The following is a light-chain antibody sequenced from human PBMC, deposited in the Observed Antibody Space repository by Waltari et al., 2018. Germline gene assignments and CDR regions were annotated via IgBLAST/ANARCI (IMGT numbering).Light chain of an antibody. CDR3: QQYNNWPPGIT. Sequence: ELVMTQSPATLSVSPGERATLSCRASQSVSSNLAWYQQKPGQAPRLLIYGASTRATGIPARFSGSGSGTEFTLTISSMQSEDFAVYYCQQYNNWPPGITFGQGTRLEIK. J-gene: IGKJ5*01. V-gene: IGKV3-15*01. CDR1: QSVSSN. CDR2: GAS.